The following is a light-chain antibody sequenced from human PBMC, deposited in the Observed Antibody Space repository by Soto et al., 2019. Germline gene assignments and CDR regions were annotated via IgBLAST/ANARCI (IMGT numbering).Light chain of an antibody. CDR2: EVS. CDR3: SSYTSSSTLLV. V-gene: IGLV2-14*01. CDR1: SSDVGGYNY. Sequence: QSALTQPASVPGSPGQSMTISCTGTSSDVGGYNYVSWYQQHPGKAPKLMIYEVSNRPSGVSNRFSGSKSGNTASLTISGLQAEDEADYYCSSYTSSSTLLVFGTGTKVTVL. J-gene: IGLJ1*01.